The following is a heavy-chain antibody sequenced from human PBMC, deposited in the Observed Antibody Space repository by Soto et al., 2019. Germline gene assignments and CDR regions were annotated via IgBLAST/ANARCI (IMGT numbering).Heavy chain of an antibody. J-gene: IGHJ4*02. CDR1: GGSISSSNW. CDR2: IYHSGST. V-gene: IGHV4-4*02. Sequence: QVQLQESGPGLVKPSGTLSLTCAVSGGSISSSNWWSWVRQPPGKGLEWIGEIYHSGSTNYNPSLKSRVPISVDKSKNQFSLKLSSVTAADTAVYYCARGAYYYGSGSYYRPTYYFDYWGQGTLVTVSS. D-gene: IGHD3-10*01. CDR3: ARGAYYYGSGSYYRPTYYFDY.